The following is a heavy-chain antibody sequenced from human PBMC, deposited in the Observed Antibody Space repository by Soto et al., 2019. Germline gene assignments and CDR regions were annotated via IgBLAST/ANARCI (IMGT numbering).Heavy chain of an antibody. V-gene: IGHV4-61*01. J-gene: IGHJ5*02. CDR2: IYHSGST. CDR3: ARLSVAWFDP. Sequence: QVQLQESGPGLVKPSETLSLTCTVSGGSVSSGSYHWGWIRQPPGKGLEWIGYIYHSGSTNYNPSLKSRVTILVDTSKNQFSLSLTSVTAADTAVYYCARLSVAWFDPWGQGTLVTVAS. CDR1: GGSVSSGSYH. D-gene: IGHD6-19*01.